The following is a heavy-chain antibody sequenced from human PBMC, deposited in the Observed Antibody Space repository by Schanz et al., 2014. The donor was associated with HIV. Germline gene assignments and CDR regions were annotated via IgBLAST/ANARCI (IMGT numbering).Heavy chain of an antibody. CDR3: AREANLEWLFVVDV. V-gene: IGHV3-30*04. Sequence: VPLVESGGGVVQPGRSLRLSCAVSGFTFSNYAMHWVRQAPGKGLEWVAVISYDGSNEYYGDSVKGRFTISRDNAKKSLYLQMNSLRAEDTAVYYCAREANLEWLFVVDVWGRGTTVTVSS. CDR1: GFTFSNYA. D-gene: IGHD3-3*01. CDR2: ISYDGSNE. J-gene: IGHJ6*02.